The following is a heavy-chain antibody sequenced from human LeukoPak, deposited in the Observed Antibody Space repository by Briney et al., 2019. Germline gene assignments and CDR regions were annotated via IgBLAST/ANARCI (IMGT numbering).Heavy chain of an antibody. CDR1: GGSISSYY. V-gene: IGHV4-4*07. CDR2: IYTSGST. CDR3: AREGALSGSYHGPDFDY. J-gene: IGHJ4*02. Sequence: PSETLSLTCTVSGGSISSYYWSWIRQPAGKGLEWIGRIYTSGSTNYSPSLKSRVTMSVDTSKNQFSLKLSSVTAADTAVYYCAREGALSGSYHGPDFDYWGQGTLVTVSS. D-gene: IGHD1-26*01.